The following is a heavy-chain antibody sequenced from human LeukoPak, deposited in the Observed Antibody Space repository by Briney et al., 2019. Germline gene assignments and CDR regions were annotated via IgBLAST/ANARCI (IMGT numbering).Heavy chain of an antibody. CDR3: ANHFACGSTSCPPFDS. D-gene: IGHD2-2*01. V-gene: IGHV3-21*01. CDR1: GFPFNTYS. J-gene: IGHJ4*02. Sequence: GSLSLSCAASGFPFNTYSMNWVRQAPGKGLEWVSSISDNSNYIYYSDSVEGRFTISRDNAKNSLYLQMNSLRVEDTAVYYCANHFACGSTSCPPFDSWGQGTLVTVSS. CDR2: ISDNSNYI.